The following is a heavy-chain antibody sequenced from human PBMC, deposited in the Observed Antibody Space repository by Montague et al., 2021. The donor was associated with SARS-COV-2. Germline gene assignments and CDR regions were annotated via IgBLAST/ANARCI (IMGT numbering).Heavy chain of an antibody. J-gene: IGHJ4*02. CDR1: GESIDRDTYY. D-gene: IGHD6-19*01. CDR2: LSSSGST. Sequence: SETLSLTCIVSGESIDRDTYYWGWIRQSPGKGLEWIGSLSSSGSTYYNPSLRSRVTISMDTSKNHLSLKVNSVTATDTAVYFCASPGSVSGWFYFDDWGQGTLVSVSS. V-gene: IGHV4-39*02. CDR3: ASPGSVSGWFYFDD.